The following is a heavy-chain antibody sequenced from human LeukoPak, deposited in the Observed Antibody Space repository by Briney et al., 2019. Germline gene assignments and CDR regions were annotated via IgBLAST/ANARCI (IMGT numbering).Heavy chain of an antibody. J-gene: IGHJ3*02. CDR1: GGSFSGYY. Sequence: PSETLSLTCAVYGGSFSGYYWSWIRQPPGKGLEWIGEINHSGSTNYNPSLKGRVTISVDTSKNQFSLKLSSVTAADTAVYYCARGNRGHAFDIWSQRTKVTVSS. CDR2: INHSGST. CDR3: ARGNRGHAFDI. V-gene: IGHV4-34*01. D-gene: IGHD1-14*01.